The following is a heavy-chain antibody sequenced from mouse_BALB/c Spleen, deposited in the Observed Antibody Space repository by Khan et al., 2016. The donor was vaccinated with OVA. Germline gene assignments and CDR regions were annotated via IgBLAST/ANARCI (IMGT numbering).Heavy chain of an antibody. CDR1: GFTFNTYA. CDR2: IRSKSNNYAT. D-gene: IGHD1-1*01. CDR3: VRPYYDDAMDY. V-gene: IGHV10-1*02. Sequence: EVQLVESGGGLVQPKGSLKLSCAASGFTFNTYAMNWVRQAPGKGLEWVAHIRSKSNNYATYYADSVKDRFTISRDDSQSMLYLQMNNLKTEDTAMYYCVRPYYDDAMDYWGQGTSVTVSS. J-gene: IGHJ4*01.